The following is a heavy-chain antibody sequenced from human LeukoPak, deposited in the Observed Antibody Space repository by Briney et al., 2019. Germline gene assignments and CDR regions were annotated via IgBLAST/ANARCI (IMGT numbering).Heavy chain of an antibody. J-gene: IGHJ4*02. CDR2: INPNGGGT. Sequence: ASVKVSCKASGYIFSDYYMHWVRQAPGQGLEWMGWINPNGGGTNYAQKFQGRVTMTRDRSISTVHMDLSRLTYDDMAVYYCARDKGPRWEDYWGQGTLVTVSS. CDR1: GYIFSDYY. D-gene: IGHD1-26*01. CDR3: ARDKGPRWEDY. V-gene: IGHV1-2*02.